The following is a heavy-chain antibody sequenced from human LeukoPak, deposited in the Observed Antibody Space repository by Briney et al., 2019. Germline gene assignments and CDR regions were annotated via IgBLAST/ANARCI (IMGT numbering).Heavy chain of an antibody. Sequence: PGRSLRLSCAASGFTFDDYAMHWVRQAPGKGLEWVSGISWSSGSIGYADSVKGRFTISRDNAKNSLYLQMNSLRAEDTAVYYCARTNLPYGSGVINWFDPWGQGTLVTVSS. J-gene: IGHJ5*02. CDR1: GFTFDDYA. V-gene: IGHV3-9*01. CDR2: ISWSSGSI. D-gene: IGHD3-10*01. CDR3: ARTNLPYGSGVINWFDP.